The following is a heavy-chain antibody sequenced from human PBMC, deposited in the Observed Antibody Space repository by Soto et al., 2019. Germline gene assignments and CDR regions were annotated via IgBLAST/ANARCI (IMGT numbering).Heavy chain of an antibody. J-gene: IGHJ6*02. Sequence: SETLSLTCTVSGASISNAYWSWIRQAAGKRLEWIGRIHSSGTFNYNPSLKSRVSISRDTSKNQISLKLSSVTAADTAVYYCARDNIVSKGYGMDVWGQGTRSPSP. D-gene: IGHD5-12*01. CDR3: ARDNIVSKGYGMDV. CDR2: IHSSGTF. CDR1: GASISNAY. V-gene: IGHV4-4*07.